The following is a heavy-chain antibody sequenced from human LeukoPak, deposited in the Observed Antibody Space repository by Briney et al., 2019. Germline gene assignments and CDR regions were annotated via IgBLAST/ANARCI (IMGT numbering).Heavy chain of an antibody. Sequence: SETLSLTCTVSGDSISSHYCSWVRQAPGNGLEWMVFIFYNGNTNYRPSLKSRVTISVDTSKNQFSLNLSSVTAADTAVYYCARETEILYGSGPFDYWGQGTLVTVSS. CDR2: IFYNGNT. J-gene: IGHJ4*02. V-gene: IGHV4-59*11. CDR1: GDSISSHY. CDR3: ARETEILYGSGPFDY. D-gene: IGHD3-10*01.